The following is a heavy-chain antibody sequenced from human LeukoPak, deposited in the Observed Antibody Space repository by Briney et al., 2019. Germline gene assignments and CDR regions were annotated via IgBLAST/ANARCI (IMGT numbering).Heavy chain of an antibody. Sequence: SETLSLTCAVYGGSFSGYYWSWIRQPPGKGLEWIGEINHSGSTNYNPSLKSRVTISVDTSKNQFSLKLSSVTAADTAAYYCARGPHWRVTGFDYWGQGTLVTVSS. V-gene: IGHV4-34*01. CDR1: GGSFSGYY. CDR3: ARGPHWRVTGFDY. CDR2: INHSGST. J-gene: IGHJ4*02. D-gene: IGHD2-21*02.